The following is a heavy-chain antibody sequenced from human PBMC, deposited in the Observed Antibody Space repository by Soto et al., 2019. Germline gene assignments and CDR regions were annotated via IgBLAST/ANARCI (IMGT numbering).Heavy chain of an antibody. D-gene: IGHD6-13*01. Sequence: PSETLSLTCTVAGGPINSTGYYWGRVRQPPGKGLEWIGSSNYGGPTYYSPSLQSRVTISLDTAKNHFSLSLRSVTAANTAVYYCARHGAYSTSVYYYYGMDVWGQGTTVTVSS. CDR3: ARHGAYSTSVYYYYGMDV. CDR1: GGPINSTGYY. CDR2: SNYGGPT. J-gene: IGHJ6*02. V-gene: IGHV4-39*01.